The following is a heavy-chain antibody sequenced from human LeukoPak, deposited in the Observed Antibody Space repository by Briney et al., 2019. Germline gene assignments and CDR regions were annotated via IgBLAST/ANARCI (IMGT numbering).Heavy chain of an antibody. V-gene: IGHV4-59*08. CDR2: IYYSGST. J-gene: IGHJ4*02. Sequence: SETLSLTCTVSGGSISSYYWSWIRQPPGKGLEWIGYIYYSGSTNYNPSLKSRVTISVDTSENQFSLKLSSVTAADTAVYYCARIRGTYYFDYWGQGTLVTVSS. D-gene: IGHD1-26*01. CDR3: ARIRGTYYFDY. CDR1: GGSISSYY.